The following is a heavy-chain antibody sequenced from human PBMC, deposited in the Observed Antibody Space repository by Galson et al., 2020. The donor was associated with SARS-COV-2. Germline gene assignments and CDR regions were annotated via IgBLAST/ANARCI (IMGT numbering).Heavy chain of an antibody. CDR3: ARALLLVGATDSDY. Sequence: GESLKISCAASGFTFSSYSMNWVRQAPGKGLEWVSSISSSSSYIYYADSVKGRFTISRDNAKNSLYLQMNSLRAEDTAVYYCARALLLVGATDSDYWGQGTLVTVSS. CDR1: GFTFSSYS. D-gene: IGHD1-26*01. J-gene: IGHJ4*02. CDR2: ISSSSSYI. V-gene: IGHV3-21*01.